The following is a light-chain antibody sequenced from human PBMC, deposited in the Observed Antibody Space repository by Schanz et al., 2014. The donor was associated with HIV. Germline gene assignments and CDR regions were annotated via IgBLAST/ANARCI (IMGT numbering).Light chain of an antibody. CDR3: QRYNSYSHT. CDR1: QSVSSSY. V-gene: IGKV3-20*01. Sequence: EIVLTQFPGTLSLSPGERVTLSCRASQSVSSSYLAWYQQKRDQPPRLVIYATSTRAAGIPDRFSGSGSGTDFTLTISSLQPDDLGTYYCQRYNSYSHTFGQGTKLDIK. J-gene: IGKJ2*01. CDR2: ATS.